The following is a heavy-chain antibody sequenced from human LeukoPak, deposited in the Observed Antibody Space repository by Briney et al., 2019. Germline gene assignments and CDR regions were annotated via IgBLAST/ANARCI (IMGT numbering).Heavy chain of an antibody. J-gene: IGHJ4*02. CDR2: IIPIFDTA. CDR3: ARVGSYYYGSGSYYRGSYFDY. CDR1: GGTFSSYA. Sequence: SVKVSCKASGGTFSSYAISWVRQAPGQGLEWMGGIIPIFDTANYAQKFQGRVTITADESTSTAYMELSSLRSEDTAVYYCARVGSYYYGSGSYYRGSYFDYWGQGTLVTVSS. V-gene: IGHV1-69*13. D-gene: IGHD3-10*01.